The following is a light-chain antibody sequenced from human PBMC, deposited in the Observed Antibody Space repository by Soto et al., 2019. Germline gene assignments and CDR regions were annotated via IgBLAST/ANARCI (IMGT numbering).Light chain of an antibody. CDR3: QQHHDFPYT. CDR1: QDIQNY. CDR2: DAS. V-gene: IGKV1-33*01. J-gene: IGKJ2*01. Sequence: DIQMTQSRSSLSASVGDRVTITCQASQDIQNYINWYQHTPGKAPKLLIFDASNLQPGVASRFSGRASGTDFFLTISSLHPEDFATYFCQQHHDFPYTFGQGTKLDIK.